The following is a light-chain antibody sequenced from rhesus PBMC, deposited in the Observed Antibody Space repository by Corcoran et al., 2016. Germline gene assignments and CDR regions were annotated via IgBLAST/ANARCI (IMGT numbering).Light chain of an antibody. V-gene: IGKV1-33*02. CDR1: QGISNA. CDR2: AAS. Sequence: DIQMSQSPSSLSASVGDKVTITCLASQGISNALAWYQQKPGKAPKLLIYAASGLESGVPSRFIGSRSGTAFTLTISSLQPEYFATYCCQQGYSTPLTFGGWTKVELK. CDR3: QQGYSTPLT. J-gene: IGKJ4*01.